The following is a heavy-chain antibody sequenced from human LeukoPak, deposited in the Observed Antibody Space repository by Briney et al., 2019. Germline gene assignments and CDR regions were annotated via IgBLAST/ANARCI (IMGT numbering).Heavy chain of an antibody. Sequence: ASVKVSCKASGYTFTSYYMHWVRQAPGQGLEWMGIVNPSGGSTSYAQKFQGRVTMTRDMSTSTVYMELSSLRSEDTAVYYCARGGVVPAASNLRFDYWGQGTLVTVSS. J-gene: IGHJ4*02. CDR3: ARGGVVPAASNLRFDY. D-gene: IGHD2-2*01. CDR2: VNPSGGST. V-gene: IGHV1-46*01. CDR1: GYTFTSYY.